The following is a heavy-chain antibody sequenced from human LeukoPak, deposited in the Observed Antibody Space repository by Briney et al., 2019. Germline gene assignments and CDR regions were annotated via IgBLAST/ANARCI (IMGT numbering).Heavy chain of an antibody. CDR3: TTLGLLWFGELSN. V-gene: IGHV3-15*01. D-gene: IGHD3-10*01. Sequence: GGSLRVSCAASGFSFSNAWMSWVRQPPGKGLEWVGRIHSKSDGGTTDHAAPVKGRFTISRDDSKNTLYLQMNSLNTEDTAVYYCTTLGLLWFGELSNWGQGTLVTVSS. J-gene: IGHJ4*02. CDR1: GFSFSNAW. CDR2: IHSKSDGGTT.